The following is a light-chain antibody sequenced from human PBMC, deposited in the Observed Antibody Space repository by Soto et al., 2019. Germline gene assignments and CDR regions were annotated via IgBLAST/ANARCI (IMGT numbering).Light chain of an antibody. CDR3: HQRYNWPRVT. CDR2: DVS. J-gene: IGKJ5*01. Sequence: EIVLTQSPATLSSSPGARVTLSCRASQSVSNSLAWYQQKPGQPPRLLIYDVSNRATGIPARFSGSGSGTDFTLPITSLEPEDFAVYFCHQRYNWPRVTFGQGTQLEIK. V-gene: IGKV3-11*01. CDR1: QSVSNS.